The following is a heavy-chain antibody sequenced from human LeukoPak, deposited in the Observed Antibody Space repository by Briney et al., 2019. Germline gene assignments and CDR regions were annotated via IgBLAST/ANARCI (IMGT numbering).Heavy chain of an antibody. CDR3: ARVSYDFWSGYYSVDY. CDR2: IKQDGSEK. D-gene: IGHD3-3*01. V-gene: IGHV3-7*01. CDR1: GFTFSSYW. Sequence: PGGSLRLSCAASGFTFSSYWMSWVRQAPGKGLEWVANIKQDGSEKYYVDSVKGRFTISRDNAENSLYLQMNSLRAEDTAVYYCARVSYDFWSGYYSVDYWGQGTLVTVSS. J-gene: IGHJ4*02.